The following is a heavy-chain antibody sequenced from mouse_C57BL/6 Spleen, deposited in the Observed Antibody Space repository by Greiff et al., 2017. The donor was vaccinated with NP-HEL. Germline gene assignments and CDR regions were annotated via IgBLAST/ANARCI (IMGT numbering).Heavy chain of an antibody. D-gene: IGHD6-1*01. Sequence: QVQLQQPGAELVKPGASVKMSCKASGYTFTSYWITWVKQRPGQGLEWIGDIYPGSGSTNYNEKFKGKATLTVDTSSSTAYMQLSSLTSEDSAVYYCARNGGQLYAMDYWGQGTSVTVSS. J-gene: IGHJ4*01. CDR1: GYTFTSYW. CDR2: IYPGSGST. CDR3: ARNGGQLYAMDY. V-gene: IGHV1-55*01.